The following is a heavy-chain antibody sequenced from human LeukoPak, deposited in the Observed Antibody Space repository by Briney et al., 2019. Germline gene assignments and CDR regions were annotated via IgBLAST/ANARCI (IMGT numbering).Heavy chain of an antibody. Sequence: GESLKISCKGSGYSFTSYWIGWVRQMPGKGLEWMGIIYPGDSDTRYSPSFQGQVTISADKSISTAYLQWSSLKASDTAMYYCASGRGSSWYGLGYFQHWGQGTLVTVSS. CDR2: IYPGDSDT. CDR1: GYSFTSYW. CDR3: ASGRGSSWYGLGYFQH. J-gene: IGHJ1*01. V-gene: IGHV5-51*01. D-gene: IGHD6-13*01.